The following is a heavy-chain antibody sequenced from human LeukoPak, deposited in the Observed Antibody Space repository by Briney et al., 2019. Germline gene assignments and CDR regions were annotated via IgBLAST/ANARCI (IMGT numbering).Heavy chain of an antibody. CDR2: IKSDGKT. V-gene: IGHV3-74*01. J-gene: IGHJ1*01. D-gene: IGHD3-22*01. Sequence: TGGSLRFSCEAPGFTFSRYWMHWVRQAPGKGLVWVSRIKSDGKTNYADSVKGRFTISRDNAKNTVSLQMDSLRAEDTGVYYCARAPSEVGGYYPEYFRHWGQGTLVTVSS. CDR1: GFTFSRYW. CDR3: ARAPSEVGGYYPEYFRH.